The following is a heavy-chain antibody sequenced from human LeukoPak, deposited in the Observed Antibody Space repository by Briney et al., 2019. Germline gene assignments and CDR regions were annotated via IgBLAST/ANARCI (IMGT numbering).Heavy chain of an antibody. Sequence: KSSETLSLTCTVSGGSISSYYWSWIRQPPGKGLEWIGYIYYSGSTNYNPSLKSRVTISVDTSKNQFSLKLSSVTAADTAVYYCARSYYDSSGSHNLVDYWGQGTLVTVSS. CDR2: IYYSGST. D-gene: IGHD3-22*01. CDR1: GGSISSYY. V-gene: IGHV4-59*01. J-gene: IGHJ4*02. CDR3: ARSYYDSSGSHNLVDY.